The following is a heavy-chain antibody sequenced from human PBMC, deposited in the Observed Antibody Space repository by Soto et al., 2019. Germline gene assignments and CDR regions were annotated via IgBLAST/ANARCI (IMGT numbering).Heavy chain of an antibody. CDR2: IYPGDSDT. V-gene: IGHV5-51*01. CDR3: ARHGYSYGGDYYYYGMDV. D-gene: IGHD5-18*01. CDR1: GYSFTSYW. Sequence: PXESRKISCKGSGYSFTSYWIGLVRQMPGKGLEWMGIIYPGDSDTRYSPSFQGQVTISADKSISTAYLQWSSLKASDTAMYYCARHGYSYGGDYYYYGMDVWGQGTTVTVSS. J-gene: IGHJ6*02.